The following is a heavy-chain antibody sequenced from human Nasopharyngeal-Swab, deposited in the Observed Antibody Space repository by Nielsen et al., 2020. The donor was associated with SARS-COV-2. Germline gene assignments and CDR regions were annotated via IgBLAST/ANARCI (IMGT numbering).Heavy chain of an antibody. J-gene: IGHJ4*02. CDR2: INSDGSII. CDR3: VCGETTPSDY. V-gene: IGHV3-74*01. Sequence: VRQAPGKGLVWVSRINSDGSIIDYADSVKGRFTISRDNARNTLNLQMYSLRAEDTALYYCVCGETTPSDYWGQGTLVTVSS. D-gene: IGHD2-15*01.